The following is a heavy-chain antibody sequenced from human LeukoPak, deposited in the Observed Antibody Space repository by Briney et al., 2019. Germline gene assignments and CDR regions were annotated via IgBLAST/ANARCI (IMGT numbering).Heavy chain of an antibody. V-gene: IGHV4-34*01. J-gene: IGHJ4*02. CDR3: ARGGVAARPVDY. D-gene: IGHD6-6*01. CDR1: GGSFSGYY. Sequence: SETLSLTCAVYGGSFSGYYWSWIRQPPGKGLEWIGEINHSGSTNYNPSLKSRVTISVDTSKNQFSLKLSSVTAADTAVCYCARGGVAARPVDYWGQGTLVTVSS. CDR2: INHSGST.